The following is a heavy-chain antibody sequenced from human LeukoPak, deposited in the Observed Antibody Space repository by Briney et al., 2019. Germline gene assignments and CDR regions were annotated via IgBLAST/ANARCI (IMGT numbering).Heavy chain of an antibody. CDR3: ARVRIFGVVPNWFYP. D-gene: IGHD3-3*01. CDR1: GGSFSGYY. V-gene: IGHV4-4*07. Sequence: SETLSLTCTASGGSFSGYYWSWIRQPAGKGLEWIGRIYNSGSTNYNPSLKSRVTISVDTSKNQFSLKLSSVTAADTAVYYCARVRIFGVVPNWFYPGGQGTLVTVSS. J-gene: IGHJ5*02. CDR2: IYNSGST.